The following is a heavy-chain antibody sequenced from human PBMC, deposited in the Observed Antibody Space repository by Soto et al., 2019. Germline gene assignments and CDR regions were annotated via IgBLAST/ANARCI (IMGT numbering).Heavy chain of an antibody. CDR1: GFTFSSYW. CDR2: IKQDGSEK. J-gene: IGHJ4*02. D-gene: IGHD3-22*01. Sequence: GGSLRLSCAASGFTFSSYWMSWVRQAPGKGLEWVANIKQDGSEKYYVDSVKGRFTISRDNAKNSLYLQMNSLRAEDTAVYYCARGTRDSSGYELYYWGQGTLVTVSS. V-gene: IGHV3-7*05. CDR3: ARGTRDSSGYELYY.